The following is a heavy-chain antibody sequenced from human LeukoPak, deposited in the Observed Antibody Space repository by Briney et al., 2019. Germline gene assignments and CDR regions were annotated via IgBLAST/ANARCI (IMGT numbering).Heavy chain of an antibody. V-gene: IGHV3-23*01. D-gene: IGHD3-3*01. CDR3: AKGTNSSDFWSGYYSYYYYYMDV. CDR2: ISGSGGST. CDR1: GFTFSSYS. J-gene: IGHJ6*03. Sequence: PGRSLRLSCAASGFTFSSYSMSWVRQAPGKGLEWVSAISGSGGSTYYADSVKGRFTISRDNSKNTLYLQVNSLRAEDTAVYYCAKGTNSSDFWSGYYSYYYYYMDVWGKGTTVTVSS.